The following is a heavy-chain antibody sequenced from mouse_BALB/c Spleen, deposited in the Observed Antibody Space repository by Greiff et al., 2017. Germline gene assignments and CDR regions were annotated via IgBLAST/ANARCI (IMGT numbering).Heavy chain of an antibody. CDR3: ARRNGYYAYFDD. V-gene: IGHV1-80*01. CDR2: IYPGDGDT. CDR1: GYAFSSYW. Sequence: QVQLQQSGAELVRPASSVSISCKASGYAFSSYWMNWVKQRPGQGLEWIGQIYPGDGDTNYNGKFKGKATLTADKSSSTAYMLLSSLTSEDSAVCFCARRNGYYAYFDDWGEGTTLTVSS. D-gene: IGHD2-3*01. J-gene: IGHJ2*01.